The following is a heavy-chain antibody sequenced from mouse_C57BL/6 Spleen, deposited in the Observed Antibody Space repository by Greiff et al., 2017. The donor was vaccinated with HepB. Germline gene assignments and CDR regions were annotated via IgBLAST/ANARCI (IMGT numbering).Heavy chain of an antibody. J-gene: IGHJ4*01. Sequence: EVKLMESGGGLVKPGGSLKLSCAASGFTFSDYGMHWVRQAPEKGLEWVAYISSGSSTIYYADTVKGRFTISRDNAKNTLFLQMTSLRSEDTAMYYCARSYYYGRSPYAMDYWGQGTSVTVSS. V-gene: IGHV5-17*01. CDR2: ISSGSSTI. CDR1: GFTFSDYG. CDR3: ARSYYYGRSPYAMDY. D-gene: IGHD1-1*01.